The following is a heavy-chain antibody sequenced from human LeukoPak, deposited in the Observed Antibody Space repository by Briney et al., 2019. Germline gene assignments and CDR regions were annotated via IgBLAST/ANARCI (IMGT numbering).Heavy chain of an antibody. D-gene: IGHD6-19*01. J-gene: IGHJ4*02. Sequence: PPETLSLTCTVSGGSISSYYWSWIRQPAGKGLEWIGRIYTSGSTNYNPSLKSRVTISVDKSKNQFSLKLSSVTAADTAVYYCATGGGIAVAGYCFDYWGQGTLVTVSS. CDR2: IYTSGST. CDR3: ATGGGIAVAGYCFDY. V-gene: IGHV4-4*07. CDR1: GGSISSYY.